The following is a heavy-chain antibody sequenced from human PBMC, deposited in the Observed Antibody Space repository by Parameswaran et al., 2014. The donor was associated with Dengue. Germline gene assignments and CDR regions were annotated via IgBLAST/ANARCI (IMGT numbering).Heavy chain of an antibody. Sequence: RWIRQPPGKALEWLALIDWDDDKYYRSSLKTRLTISKDTSKNQVVLTLTNMGPVDTGTYYCARTAYLTGDGFDVWGQGTLVTVSS. CDR3: ARTAYLTGDGFDV. J-gene: IGHJ3*01. V-gene: IGHV2-70*01. CDR2: IDWDDDK. D-gene: IGHD1-14*01.